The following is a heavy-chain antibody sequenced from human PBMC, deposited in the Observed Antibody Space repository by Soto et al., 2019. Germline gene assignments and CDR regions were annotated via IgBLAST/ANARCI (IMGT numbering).Heavy chain of an antibody. CDR3: VIAVAGPVNAFDI. Sequence: LGESLKISCKGSGYSFTSYWIGWVRQMPGKGLEWMGIIYPGDSDTRYSPSFQGQVTISADKSISTAYLQWSSLKASDTAMYYCVIAVAGPVNAFDIWGQGTMVTVSS. V-gene: IGHV5-51*01. CDR1: GYSFTSYW. CDR2: IYPGDSDT. J-gene: IGHJ3*02. D-gene: IGHD6-19*01.